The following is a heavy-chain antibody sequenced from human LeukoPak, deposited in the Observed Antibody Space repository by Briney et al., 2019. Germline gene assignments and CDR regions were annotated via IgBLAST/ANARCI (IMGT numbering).Heavy chain of an antibody. CDR3: AKGVEVITGYFDY. V-gene: IGHV3-23*01. CDR1: GFTFSSYA. Sequence: PGGSLRLSCAASGFTFSSYAMSWVRQAPGKGLEWVSAISGSGGSTNYADSVKGRFTISRDNSKNTLYLQMNSLRAEDTAVYYCAKGVEVITGYFDYWGQGTLVTVSS. D-gene: IGHD3-22*01. J-gene: IGHJ4*02. CDR2: ISGSGGST.